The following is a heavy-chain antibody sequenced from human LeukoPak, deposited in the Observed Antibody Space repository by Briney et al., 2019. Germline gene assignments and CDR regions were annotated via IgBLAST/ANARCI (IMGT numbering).Heavy chain of an antibody. J-gene: IGHJ5*02. CDR1: GFTFSSYA. V-gene: IGHV3-23*01. Sequence: GGSLRLSCAASGFTFSSYAMSWVRQAPGKGLEWVSAISGSGGSTYYADSVKGRFTISRDNSKNTLYLQMNSLRAEDTAVYYCAGSSSWYARRLQFDPWGQGTLVTVSS. CDR3: AGSSSWYARRLQFDP. D-gene: IGHD6-13*01. CDR2: ISGSGGST.